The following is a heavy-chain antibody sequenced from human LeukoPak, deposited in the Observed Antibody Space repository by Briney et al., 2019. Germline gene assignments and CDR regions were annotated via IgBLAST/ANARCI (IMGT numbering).Heavy chain of an antibody. CDR3: ARGGGLDV. J-gene: IGHJ6*02. CDR2: INHNGNVN. D-gene: IGHD3-16*01. Sequence: GGSLRLSCAASGFTFTNAWMNWARQAPGKGLEWVASINHNGNVNYYVDSVKGRFTISRDNAKNSLYLQMSNLRAEDTAVYFCARGGGLDVWGQGATVTVSS. CDR1: GFTFTNAW. V-gene: IGHV3-7*03.